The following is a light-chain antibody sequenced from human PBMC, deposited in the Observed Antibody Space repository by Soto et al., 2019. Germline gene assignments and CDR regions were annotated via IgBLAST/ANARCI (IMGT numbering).Light chain of an antibody. CDR2: TAS. Sequence: DIQVTQSPSSLSASVGDRVTITCRASRSIRTYLNWYQQRPGKPPKLLIQTASTLQGGVPSRFSGSGSGTDFTLTISSLQPEDFATYYCQQIYSTFNSFGQGTKLELK. CDR3: QQIYSTFNS. CDR1: RSIRTY. V-gene: IGKV1-39*01. J-gene: IGKJ2*03.